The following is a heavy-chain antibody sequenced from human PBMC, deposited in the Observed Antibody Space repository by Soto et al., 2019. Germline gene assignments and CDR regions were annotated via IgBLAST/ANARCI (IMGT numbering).Heavy chain of an antibody. CDR2: INHSGST. CDR1: GGSFSGYY. Sequence: QVQLQQWGAGLLKPSETLSLTCAVYGGSFSGYYWSWIRQPPGKWLEWIGEINHSGSTNYNPSLKSRVTISVDTSKNQFSLKLSSVTAADRAVYYCGRVEAVAGLDYWGQGTLVTVSS. J-gene: IGHJ4*02. CDR3: GRVEAVAGLDY. D-gene: IGHD6-19*01. V-gene: IGHV4-34*01.